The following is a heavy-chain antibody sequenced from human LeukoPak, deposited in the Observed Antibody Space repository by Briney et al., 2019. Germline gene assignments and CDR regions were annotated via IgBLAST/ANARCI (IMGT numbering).Heavy chain of an antibody. V-gene: IGHV4-38-2*02. D-gene: IGHD1-26*01. Sequence: SETLSLTCTVSGYSISSGYYWGWIRQPPGKGLEWIGSIYHSGSTYYNPSLKSRVTISVDTSKNQFSLKLSSVTAADTAVYYCARLAGATPFDYSGQGTLVTVSS. CDR1: GYSISSGYY. CDR2: IYHSGST. CDR3: ARLAGATPFDY. J-gene: IGHJ4*02.